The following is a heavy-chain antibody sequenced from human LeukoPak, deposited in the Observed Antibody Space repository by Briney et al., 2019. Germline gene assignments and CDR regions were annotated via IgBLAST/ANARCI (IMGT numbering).Heavy chain of an antibody. J-gene: IGHJ4*02. CDR3: AREEQQLVHGGLDY. Sequence: GGSLRLSCAASGFTFSNYAMHWVRQAPGKGLEWVTIISYDGSIKDYADSVKGRFTISRDNSKNTLYLQMNSLRAEDTAVYYCAREEQQLVHGGLDYWGQGTLVTVSS. D-gene: IGHD6-13*01. V-gene: IGHV3-30-3*01. CDR1: GFTFSNYA. CDR2: ISYDGSIK.